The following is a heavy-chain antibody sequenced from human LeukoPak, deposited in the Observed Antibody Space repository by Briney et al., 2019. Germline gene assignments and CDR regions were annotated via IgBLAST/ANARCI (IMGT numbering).Heavy chain of an antibody. V-gene: IGHV5-51*01. J-gene: IGHJ6*03. CDR3: ARQLGPRGYYYYMDV. CDR1: GYSFTSYW. D-gene: IGHD3-16*01. Sequence: GESLKISCKGSGYSFTSYWIGWVRQMPGQGLEWMGIIYPGDSDTRYSPSFQGQVTISADKSISTAYLQWSSLKASDTAMYYCARQLGPRGYYYYMDVWGKGTTVTVSS. CDR2: IYPGDSDT.